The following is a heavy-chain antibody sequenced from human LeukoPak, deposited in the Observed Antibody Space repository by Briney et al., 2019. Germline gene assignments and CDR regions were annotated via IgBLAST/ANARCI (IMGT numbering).Heavy chain of an antibody. V-gene: IGHV1-8*02. D-gene: IGHD2-15*01. CDR1: GYIFSSYD. CDR3: ARRLGYCSDGSCYSLNY. Sequence: ASVKVSCKASGYIFSSYDINWVRQATGQGLEWMGWMNPNSGNTGYAQKFQGRVTMTRNTSVSTAYMELSSLRYEDTGVYYCARRLGYCSDGSCYSLNYWGQGTPVTVSS. J-gene: IGHJ4*02. CDR2: MNPNSGNT.